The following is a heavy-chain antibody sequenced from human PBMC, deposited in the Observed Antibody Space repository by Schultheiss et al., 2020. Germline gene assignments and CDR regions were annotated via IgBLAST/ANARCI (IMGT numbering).Heavy chain of an antibody. Sequence: GGSLRLSCAASGFTFSNAWMSWARQAPGKGLEWVARIKSKTDGGSTEYTASVKGRFTISRDDSKDMLYLQMNSLKTDDTAVYYCTTGNAVPLPDYWGQGTLVNIYS. CDR1: GFTFSNAW. CDR2: IKSKTDGGST. J-gene: IGHJ4*02. V-gene: IGHV3-15*01. CDR3: TTGNAVPLPDY. D-gene: IGHD2-2*01.